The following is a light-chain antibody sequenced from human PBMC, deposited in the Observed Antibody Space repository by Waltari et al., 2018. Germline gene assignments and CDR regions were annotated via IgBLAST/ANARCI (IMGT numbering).Light chain of an antibody. V-gene: IGKV1-39*01. CDR3: QQSYNDPTT. J-gene: IGKJ1*01. CDR2: CVS. Sequence: DIKMPQSPPSLSAFVADRLAITCRASQNIDNYLHWYQQKPGEAPRLLIFCVSSPQSGVPSRFSGSGSETDFTLTIRGLQPEDSAIYYCQQSYNDPTTFGQGTRVEVK. CDR1: QNIDNY.